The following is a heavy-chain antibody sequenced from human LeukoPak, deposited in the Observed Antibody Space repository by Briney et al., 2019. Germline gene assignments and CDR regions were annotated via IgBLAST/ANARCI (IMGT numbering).Heavy chain of an antibody. Sequence: GGSLRLSSAAFGFTFSSYEMNWVRQAPGKGLEWVSYISSSGTTIYYADSVKGRFTISRDNAKNSLYLQMNSLRAEDTAVYYCARASYHTSGYVFDYWGQGTLVTVSS. D-gene: IGHD3-22*01. CDR3: ARASYHTSGYVFDY. J-gene: IGHJ4*02. CDR1: GFTFSSYE. CDR2: ISSSGTTI. V-gene: IGHV3-48*03.